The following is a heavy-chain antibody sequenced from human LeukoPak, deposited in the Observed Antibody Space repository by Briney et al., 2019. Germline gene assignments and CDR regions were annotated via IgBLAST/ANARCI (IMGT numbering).Heavy chain of an antibody. J-gene: IGHJ3*02. CDR1: GFTFSTYS. V-gene: IGHV3-48*01. Sequence: GGSLRLSCAASGFTFSTYSMNWVRQAPGKGLEWVSYISSSSSTIYYADSVKGRFTISRDNAKNSLYLQMNSLRAEDTAVYYCATYCGGDCYSPHDAFDIWGQGTMVTVSS. CDR2: ISSSSSTI. CDR3: ATYCGGDCYSPHDAFDI. D-gene: IGHD2-21*02.